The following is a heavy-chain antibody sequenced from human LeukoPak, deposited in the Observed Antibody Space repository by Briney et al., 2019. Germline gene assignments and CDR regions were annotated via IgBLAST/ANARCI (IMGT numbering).Heavy chain of an antibody. CDR3: ARDVSTTLSAFDI. D-gene: IGHD5/OR15-5a*01. J-gene: IGHJ3*02. CDR2: IWYDGSNK. Sequence: GGSLSLSCAASGFTFSSYGMHWVRQAPGKGLEWVAVIWYDGSNKYYADSVKGRFIISRDNSKNTLYLQMNSLRAEDTAVYYCARDVSTTLSAFDIWGQGTMVTVSS. CDR1: GFTFSSYG. V-gene: IGHV3-33*01.